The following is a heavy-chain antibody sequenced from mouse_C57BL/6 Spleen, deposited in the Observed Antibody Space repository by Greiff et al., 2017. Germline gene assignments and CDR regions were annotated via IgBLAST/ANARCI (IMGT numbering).Heavy chain of an antibody. J-gene: IGHJ4*01. V-gene: IGHV1-43*01. CDR3: ARGGYPYAMDY. D-gene: IGHD2-2*01. CDR1: GYSFTGYY. CDR2: ITPSTGGT. Sequence: VQLQQSGPALVKPGASVKISCKASGYSFTGYYMHWVKQSSEKSLEWIGEITPSTGGTSNNQTFNGKATLTVDTSSSTAYMQLKSLTYEDSAVYYGARGGYPYAMDYWGQGTSVTVSS.